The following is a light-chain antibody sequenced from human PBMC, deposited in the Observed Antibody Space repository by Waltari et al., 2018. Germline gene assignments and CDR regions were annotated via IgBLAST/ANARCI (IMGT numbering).Light chain of an antibody. CDR1: ALPDQY. V-gene: IGLV3-25*03. Sequence: SSDLTQSPSVSVSPGQTARITCSGDALPDQYAFWYQQKPGQAPVLVIDKDIERPSGIPGRFSGSSSGTTVTLTISGVQAEDEADYYCQSADSSGSLFGGGTKLTVL. CDR2: KDI. CDR3: QSADSSGSL. J-gene: IGLJ2*01.